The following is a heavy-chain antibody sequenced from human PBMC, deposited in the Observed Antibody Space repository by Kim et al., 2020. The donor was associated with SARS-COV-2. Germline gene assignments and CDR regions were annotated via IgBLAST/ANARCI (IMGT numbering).Heavy chain of an antibody. CDR3: ARDEKRDWVYCSSTSCYGWVLYMDV. Sequence: GGSLRLSCAASGFTFSSYAMHWVRQAPGKGLEWVAVISYDGSNKYYADSVKGRFTISRDNSKNTLYLQMNSLRAEDTAVYYCARDEKRDWVYCSSTSCYGWVLYMDVWGNGTTVTVSS. CDR1: GFTFSSYA. D-gene: IGHD2-2*01. J-gene: IGHJ6*03. CDR2: ISYDGSNK. V-gene: IGHV3-30-3*01.